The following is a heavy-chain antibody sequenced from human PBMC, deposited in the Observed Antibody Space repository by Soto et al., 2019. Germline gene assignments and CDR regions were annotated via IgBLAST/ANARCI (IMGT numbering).Heavy chain of an antibody. J-gene: IGHJ6*02. V-gene: IGHV3-30*18. CDR3: GKGWRQLVRDTYGMDV. D-gene: IGHD6-13*01. Sequence: QVQLVESGGGVVQPGRSLRLSCAASGFTFSTYGMHWVRQAPGKGLEWVAVISYDGSNKYYADSVKGRFTISRDNSKNTLYLQMNSLRAEDTAVYYCGKGWRQLVRDTYGMDVWGQGTTVTVSS. CDR1: GFTFSTYG. CDR2: ISYDGSNK.